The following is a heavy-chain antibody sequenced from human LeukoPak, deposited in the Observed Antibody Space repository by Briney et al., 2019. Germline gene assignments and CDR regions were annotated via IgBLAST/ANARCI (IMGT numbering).Heavy chain of an antibody. Sequence: SETLSLTCTVSGGSISSYYWSWIRQPPGKGLEWIGYIYYSGSTNYNPSLKSRVTISLDTSRNQFSLKLNSVTAADTAVYYCANSNGYGLVDIWGQGTMVTVSS. CDR3: ANSNGYGLVDI. V-gene: IGHV4-59*12. CDR1: GGSISSYY. J-gene: IGHJ3*02. CDR2: IYYSGST. D-gene: IGHD3-10*01.